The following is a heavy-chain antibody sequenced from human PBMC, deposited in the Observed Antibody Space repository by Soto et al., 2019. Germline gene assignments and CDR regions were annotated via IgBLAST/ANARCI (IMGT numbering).Heavy chain of an antibody. J-gene: IGHJ5*02. D-gene: IGHD3-3*01. Sequence: ASVKVSCKASGYTFTGYYMHWVRQAPRQGLEWMGWINPNSGGTNYAQKFQGWVTMTRDTSISTAYMELSRLRSDDTAVYYCARADYYDFWSGYSAHNWFDPWGQGTLVTVSS. V-gene: IGHV1-2*04. CDR2: INPNSGGT. CDR3: ARADYYDFWSGYSAHNWFDP. CDR1: GYTFTGYY.